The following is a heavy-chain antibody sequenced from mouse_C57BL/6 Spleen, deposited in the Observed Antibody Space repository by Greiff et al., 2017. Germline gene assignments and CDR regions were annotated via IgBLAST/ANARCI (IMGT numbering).Heavy chain of an antibody. Sequence: EVQLQESGGGLVQPGGSMKLSCAASGFTFSDAWMDWVRQSPEKGLEWVAEIRNKANNHATYYAESVKGMLTISRDDSKSSVYLQMNSLRAEDTGIYYCTRQHFYYFDYWGQGTTLTVSS. J-gene: IGHJ2*01. CDR3: TRQHFYYFDY. CDR2: IRNKANNHAT. V-gene: IGHV6-6*01. CDR1: GFTFSDAW.